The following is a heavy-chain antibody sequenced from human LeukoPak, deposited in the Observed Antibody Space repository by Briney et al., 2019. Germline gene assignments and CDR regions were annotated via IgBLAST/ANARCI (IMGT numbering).Heavy chain of an antibody. CDR3: ARDPGGTGTITGDDY. Sequence: ASVKVSCKASGYTFTGYYMHWVRQAPGQGLEWMGWINPNSGGTNYAQKFQGRVTMTRDTSISTAYMELSRLRSDDTAVYYCARDPGGTGTITGDDYGGQGTLVTVSS. V-gene: IGHV1-2*02. J-gene: IGHJ4*02. D-gene: IGHD1-1*01. CDR1: GYTFTGYY. CDR2: INPNSGGT.